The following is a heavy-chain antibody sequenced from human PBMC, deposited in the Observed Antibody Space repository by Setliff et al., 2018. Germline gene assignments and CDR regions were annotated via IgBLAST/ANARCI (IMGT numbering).Heavy chain of an antibody. Sequence: GGSLRLSCIMSGFSAASGFTFSSSGMHWVRQAPGKGLEWVTFIRNDGSSQYYADSVQGRFTVSRDNSISTAYMELSRLRSDDTAVYYCARAYYYDSSGYYFGYWGQGTLVTVSS. CDR1: GFTFSSSG. J-gene: IGHJ4*02. CDR3: ARAYYYDSSGYYFGY. D-gene: IGHD3-22*01. CDR2: IRNDGSSQ. V-gene: IGHV3-30*02.